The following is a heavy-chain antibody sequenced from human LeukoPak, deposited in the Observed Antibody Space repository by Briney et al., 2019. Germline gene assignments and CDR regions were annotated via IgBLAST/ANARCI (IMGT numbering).Heavy chain of an antibody. D-gene: IGHD6-19*01. CDR1: GFTFNNYW. Sequence: GGSLRLSCVGTGFTFNNYWMNWVRQAPGKGPEWVANIKEDESEIYYVDSVQGRFTISRDNTKNSVYLQMNGLRAEDTAVYYCAGSSGWLFDYWGQGTLVAVSS. J-gene: IGHJ4*02. CDR3: AGSSGWLFDY. CDR2: IKEDESEI. V-gene: IGHV3-7*01.